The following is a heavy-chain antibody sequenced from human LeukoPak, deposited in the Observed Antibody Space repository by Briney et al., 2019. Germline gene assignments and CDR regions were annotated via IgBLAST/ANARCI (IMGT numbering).Heavy chain of an antibody. CDR3: AKGAYSSGDWFDP. J-gene: IGHJ5*02. Sequence: GGSLRLSCAASGFTFSSYGMHWVRQAPGKGLEWVAFIRYDGSNKYYADSVKGRFTISRDNSKNTLYLQMNSLRAGDTAVYYCAKGAYSSGDWFDPWGQGTLVTVSS. CDR2: IRYDGSNK. V-gene: IGHV3-30*02. CDR1: GFTFSSYG. D-gene: IGHD6-19*01.